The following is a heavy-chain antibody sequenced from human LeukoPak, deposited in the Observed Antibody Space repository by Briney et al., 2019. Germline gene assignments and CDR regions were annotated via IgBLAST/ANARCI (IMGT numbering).Heavy chain of an antibody. V-gene: IGHV1-69*13. CDR1: GGTFSSYA. D-gene: IGHD1-26*01. J-gene: IGHJ4*02. CDR2: IIPIFGTA. Sequence: PVKVSCKASGGTFSSYAISWVRQAPGQGLEWMGGIIPIFGTANYAQKFQGRVTITADESTSTAYMELSSLRSEDTAVYYCARGAIGSYYEGDYWGQGTLVTVSS. CDR3: ARGAIGSYYEGDY.